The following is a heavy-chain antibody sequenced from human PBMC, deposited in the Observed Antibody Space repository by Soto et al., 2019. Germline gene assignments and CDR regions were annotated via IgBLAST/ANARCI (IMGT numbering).Heavy chain of an antibody. Sequence: QVQLQESGPGLVKPSGTLSLTCAVSGGSISSDNWWNWVRQPPGQGLEWIGEVYRSGSTNYDPSLKSRVTISIDMSKKQCSLTLTSVTAADTAMYYCARNGVYSLGSWGQGTLVTVSS. V-gene: IGHV4-4*02. CDR3: ARNGVYSLGS. J-gene: IGHJ5*02. CDR2: VYRSGST. CDR1: GGSISSDNW. D-gene: IGHD4-17*01.